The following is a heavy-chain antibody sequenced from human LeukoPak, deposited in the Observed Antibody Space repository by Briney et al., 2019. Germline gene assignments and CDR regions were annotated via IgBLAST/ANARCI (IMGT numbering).Heavy chain of an antibody. D-gene: IGHD2-15*01. V-gene: IGHV3-72*01. Sequence: GGSLRLSCAASGFTFSDHYIDWVRQAPGKGLQWVGRSRNKANSYTTEYAASVKGRFIISRDDSESSLYLQMNSLKTEDTAVYYCTTVDCSGGSCYSFYYGMDVWGQGTTVTVSS. J-gene: IGHJ6*02. CDR3: TTVDCSGGSCYSFYYGMDV. CDR1: GFTFSDHY. CDR2: SRNKANSYTT.